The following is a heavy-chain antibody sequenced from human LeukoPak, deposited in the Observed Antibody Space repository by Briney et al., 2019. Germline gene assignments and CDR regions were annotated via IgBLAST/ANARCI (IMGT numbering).Heavy chain of an antibody. D-gene: IGHD4-17*01. J-gene: IGHJ5*02. Sequence: ASVKVPCKASGGTFSSYAISWVRQAPGQGLEWMGGIIPIFGTANYAQKFQGRVTITADKSTSTAYMELSSLRSEDTAVYYCARDYGDQGGYNWFDPWGQGTLVTVSS. CDR2: IIPIFGTA. CDR3: ARDYGDQGGYNWFDP. V-gene: IGHV1-69*06. CDR1: GGTFSSYA.